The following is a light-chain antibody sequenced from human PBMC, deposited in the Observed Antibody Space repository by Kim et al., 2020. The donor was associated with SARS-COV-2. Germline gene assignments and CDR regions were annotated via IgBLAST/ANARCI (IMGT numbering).Light chain of an antibody. CDR2: DAS. CDR3: QQYHSYSYT. J-gene: IGKJ2*01. V-gene: IGKV1-5*01. Sequence: SASVGDRVTITGRASQSISRWWAWYQQKPGKAPNLLIYDASTLGSGVPSRFSGSGSGTEFTLTITTLQPDEFATYYCQQYHSYSYTFGQGTKLEI. CDR1: QSISRW.